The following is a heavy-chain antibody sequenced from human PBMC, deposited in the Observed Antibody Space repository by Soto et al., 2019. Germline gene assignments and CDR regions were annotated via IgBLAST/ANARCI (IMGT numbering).Heavy chain of an antibody. CDR1: GSSMSGFY. Sequence: SETLSLTCAVSGSSMSGFYWGWVRQPPGKGLEWIGSIFHSGNSYYNPSLKSRVILSVDTSKNQFSLNLTAAIAADTAVYYCAREDDGMDVWGPGTQATVYS. CDR3: AREDDGMDV. CDR2: IFHSGNS. V-gene: IGHV4-38-2*02. J-gene: IGHJ6*02.